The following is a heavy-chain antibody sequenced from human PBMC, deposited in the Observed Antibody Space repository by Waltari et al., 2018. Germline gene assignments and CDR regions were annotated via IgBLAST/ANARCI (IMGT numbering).Heavy chain of an antibody. CDR2: IIPILGIA. D-gene: IGHD6-13*01. CDR1: GGTFSSYA. J-gene: IGHJ3*02. Sequence: QVQLVQSGAEVKKPGSSVKVSCKASGGTFSSYAISWVRQAPGQGLEWMGGIIPILGIANCAQKVQGRVTITADESTSTAYMELSSLRSEDTAVYYCARDSLDSSSWFAFDIWGQGTMVTVSS. V-gene: IGHV1-69*04. CDR3: ARDSLDSSSWFAFDI.